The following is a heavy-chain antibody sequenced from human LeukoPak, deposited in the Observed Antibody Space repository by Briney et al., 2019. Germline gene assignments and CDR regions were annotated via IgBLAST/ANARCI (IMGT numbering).Heavy chain of an antibody. Sequence: PSETLSLTCTVSGASSSSYYWSWIRQPPGKGLEWIGYIYYSGSTNYNPSLKSRVTISVDTSKNQFSLKLSSVTAADTAVYYCARAITMVRGGGYFDYWGQGTLVTVSS. D-gene: IGHD3-10*01. J-gene: IGHJ4*02. CDR1: GASSSSYY. CDR3: ARAITMVRGGGYFDY. V-gene: IGHV4-59*08. CDR2: IYYSGST.